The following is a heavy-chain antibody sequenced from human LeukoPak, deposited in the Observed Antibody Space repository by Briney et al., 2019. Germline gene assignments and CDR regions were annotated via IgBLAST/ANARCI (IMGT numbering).Heavy chain of an antibody. J-gene: IGHJ6*02. CDR1: GGSISSYY. CDR3: ARHDYSNNYYGMDV. V-gene: IGHV4-59*01. D-gene: IGHD4-11*01. CDR2: IYYSGST. Sequence: KPSETLSLTCTVSGGSISSYYWGWIRQPPGKGLEWIGYIYYSGSTNYNPSLKSRVTISIDTSKNQFSLKLNSVTAADTAVYYCARHDYSNNYYGMDVWGQGTTVTVSS.